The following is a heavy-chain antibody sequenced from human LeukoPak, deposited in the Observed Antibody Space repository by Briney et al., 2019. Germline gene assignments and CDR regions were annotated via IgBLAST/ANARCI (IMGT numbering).Heavy chain of an antibody. Sequence: ASVKVSCKASGYTFTEYYMHWVRQAPGQGLEWMGWINPNSGGTNYAQKFQGRVTMTRDTSISTAYMELSRLRSDDPAVFYCAREEVIAAAGPTLDYWGQGALVTVSS. J-gene: IGHJ4*02. CDR1: GYTFTEYY. CDR2: INPNSGGT. CDR3: AREEVIAAAGPTLDY. D-gene: IGHD6-13*01. V-gene: IGHV1-2*02.